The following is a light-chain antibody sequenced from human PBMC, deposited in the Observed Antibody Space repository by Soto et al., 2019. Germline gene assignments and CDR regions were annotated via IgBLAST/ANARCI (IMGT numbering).Light chain of an antibody. J-gene: IGLJ2*01. CDR2: EVS. CDR3: SSYAGSNNLV. V-gene: IGLV2-8*01. CDR1: SSDVGGYNY. Sequence: QSALTQPPSASGSPGQSVTISCTGTSSDVGGYNYVSWYQQHPGKAPKLMIYEVSKWPSGVTDRFSGSKSGNTASLTVSGLQAEDEADYYCSSYAGSNNLVFGGGTKLTVL.